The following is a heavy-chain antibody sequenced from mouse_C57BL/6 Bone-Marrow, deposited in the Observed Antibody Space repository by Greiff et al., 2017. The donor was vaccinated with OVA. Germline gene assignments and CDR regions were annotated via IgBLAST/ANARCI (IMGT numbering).Heavy chain of an antibody. J-gene: IGHJ1*03. CDR1: GFNIKDYY. V-gene: IGHV14-1*01. CDR3: TTRYYYGSRYWYFDV. Sequence: EVQLQQSGAELVRPGASVKLSCTASGFNIKDYYMHWVKQRPEQGLEWIGRIDPEDGDTEYAPKFQGKATMTADTSSNTAYLQLSSLTSEDTAVYYCTTRYYYGSRYWYFDVWGTGTTVTVSS. D-gene: IGHD1-1*01. CDR2: IDPEDGDT.